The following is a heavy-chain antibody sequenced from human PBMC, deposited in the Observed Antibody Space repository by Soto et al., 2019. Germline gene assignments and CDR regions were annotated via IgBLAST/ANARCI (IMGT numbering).Heavy chain of an antibody. CDR2: IWADGSRQ. J-gene: IGHJ4*02. V-gene: IGHV3-33*08. CDR3: VGGIGYWALGDY. CDR1: GFAFSTYA. D-gene: IGHD3-3*01. Sequence: QVQLVESGGGVIQPGKSLRLSCSASGFAFSTYAMHWVRQAPGKGLEWVAVIWADGSRQFYADSVKGRFTVSRDNSQNTLFLQMNSLRVDNTALYFCVGGIGYWALGDYWGQGTLVTVSS.